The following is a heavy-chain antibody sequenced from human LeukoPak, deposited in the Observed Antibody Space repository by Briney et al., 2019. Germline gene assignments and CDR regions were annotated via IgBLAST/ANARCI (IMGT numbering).Heavy chain of an antibody. CDR1: GFTFSSYS. J-gene: IGHJ4*02. D-gene: IGHD3-22*01. Sequence: GGSLRLSCAASGFTFSSYSMNWVRQAPGKGLEWVSSISRSSNYKYYADSVKGRFTISRDIAKNSLYLQMNSLRAEDTALYYCASSRYDSSGYYGIIGYWGQGTLVTVSS. V-gene: IGHV3-21*01. CDR2: ISRSSNYK. CDR3: ASSRYDSSGYYGIIGY.